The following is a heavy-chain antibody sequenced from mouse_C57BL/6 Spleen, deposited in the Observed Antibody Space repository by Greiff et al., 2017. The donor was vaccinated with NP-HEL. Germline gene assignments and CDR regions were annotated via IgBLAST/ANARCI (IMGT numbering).Heavy chain of an antibody. CDR1: GFNIKNTY. V-gene: IGHV14-3*01. D-gene: IGHD1-1*01. Sequence: VQLQQSVAELVRPGASVKLSCTASGFNIKNTYMHWVKQRPEQGLAWIGRIDPANGNTKYAPKFQGKATITADTSSNTAYLQLSSLTSEDTAIYYCALQYYGSSYLFAYWGQGTLVTVSA. CDR3: ALQYYGSSYLFAY. CDR2: IDPANGNT. J-gene: IGHJ3*01.